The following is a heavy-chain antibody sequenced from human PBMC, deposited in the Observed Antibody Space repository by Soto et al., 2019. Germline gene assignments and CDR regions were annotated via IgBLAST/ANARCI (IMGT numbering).Heavy chain of an antibody. J-gene: IGHJ3*02. D-gene: IGHD7-27*01. CDR3: ARVVPPPNRNWGMWSGAFDI. Sequence: QVQLQQWGAGLLKPSETLSLTCGVYGGSFSGYSWSWIRQPPGKGLEWLGESNHSGSTNYNPSLKSRVTISGDTSKNQFSLKLSSVTAADTAVYYCARVVPPPNRNWGMWSGAFDIWGQGTMVTVSS. V-gene: IGHV4-34*01. CDR1: GGSFSGYS. CDR2: SNHSGST.